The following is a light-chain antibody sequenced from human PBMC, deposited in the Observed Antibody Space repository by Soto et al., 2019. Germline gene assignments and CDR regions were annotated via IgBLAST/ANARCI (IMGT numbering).Light chain of an antibody. J-gene: IGKJ1*01. CDR2: AAS. CDR1: QSVSAN. CDR3: QQYEDWPGT. V-gene: IGKV3-15*01. Sequence: EVVMAQSPATVSVSPGAGATLSCRASQSVSANVAGYHQKPGQAPRLLIYAASSRATGIPDRFSGSGSGTEFTLTIRSLQSEDFGVDDCQQYEDWPGTFGQGTKVEVK.